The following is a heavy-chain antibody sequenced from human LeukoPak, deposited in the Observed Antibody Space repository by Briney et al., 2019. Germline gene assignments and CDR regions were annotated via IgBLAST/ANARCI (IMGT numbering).Heavy chain of an antibody. CDR2: IYYSGST. CDR1: GGSFSSYY. V-gene: IGHV4-59*01. CDR3: ARMWVVPAAIGPYGMDV. Sequence: SETLSLTCAVYGGSFSSYYWSWIRQPPGKGLEWIGYIYYSGSTNYNPSLKSRVTISVDTSKNQFSLKLSSVTAADTAVYYCARMWVVPAAIGPYGMDVWGQGTTVTVSS. D-gene: IGHD2-2*02. J-gene: IGHJ6*02.